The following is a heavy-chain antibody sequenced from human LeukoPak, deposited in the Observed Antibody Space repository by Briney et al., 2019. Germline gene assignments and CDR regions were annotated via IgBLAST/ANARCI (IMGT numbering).Heavy chain of an antibody. D-gene: IGHD3-16*02. J-gene: IGHJ4*02. Sequence: GGSLRLSCAASGFTFSSYWMSWVRRAPGKGLEWVANINQDESHKYYVDSVKGRFTLSSDNAKNSLYLQMDCLRAEDTAVYYCAGFWGSSRLGFDYWGQGTLVTVSS. CDR3: AGFWGSSRLGFDY. CDR1: GFTFSSYW. CDR2: INQDESHK. V-gene: IGHV3-7*01.